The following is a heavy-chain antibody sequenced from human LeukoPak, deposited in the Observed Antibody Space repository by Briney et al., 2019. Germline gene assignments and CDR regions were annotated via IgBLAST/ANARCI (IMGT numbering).Heavy chain of an antibody. V-gene: IGHV4-38-2*01. CDR3: ARLASLGGYDYYFDY. J-gene: IGHJ4*02. CDR2: IYHSGST. CDR1: GYSISSGYY. Sequence: SETPSLTCAVSGYSISSGYYWGWIRQPPGKGLEWIGSIYHSGSTYYNPSLKSRVTISVDTSKNQFSLKLSSVTAADTAVYYCARLASLGGYDYYFDYWGQGTLVTVSS. D-gene: IGHD5-12*01.